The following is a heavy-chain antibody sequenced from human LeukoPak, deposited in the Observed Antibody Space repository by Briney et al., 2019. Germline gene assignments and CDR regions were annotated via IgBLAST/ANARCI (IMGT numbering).Heavy chain of an antibody. V-gene: IGHV3-33*01. Sequence: PGRSLRLSCAASGFTFSSYGMHWVRQAPGKGLEWVAVIWYDGSNKYYADSVKGRFIISRDNSKNTLYLQMNSLRAEDTAVYYCARDHDYSNYQHYFDYWGQGTLVTVSS. D-gene: IGHD4-11*01. CDR2: IWYDGSNK. J-gene: IGHJ4*02. CDR1: GFTFSSYG. CDR3: ARDHDYSNYQHYFDY.